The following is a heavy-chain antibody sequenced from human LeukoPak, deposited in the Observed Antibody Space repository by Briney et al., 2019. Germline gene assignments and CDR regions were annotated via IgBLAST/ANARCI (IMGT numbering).Heavy chain of an antibody. CDR2: INHGGST. Sequence: SETLSLTCAVCGGSLSAYYWTWIRQPPGKGLEWIGEINHGGSTNYNPSLKSRVTISIDTSKNQFSLKLSSVTAADTAVYYCARGHDYGSGSLDVWGKGTTVTVSS. D-gene: IGHD3-10*01. CDR3: ARGHDYGSGSLDV. CDR1: GGSLSAYY. V-gene: IGHV4-34*01. J-gene: IGHJ6*04.